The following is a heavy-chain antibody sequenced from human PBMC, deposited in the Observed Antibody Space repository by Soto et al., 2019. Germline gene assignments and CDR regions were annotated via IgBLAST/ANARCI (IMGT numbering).Heavy chain of an antibody. V-gene: IGHV4-31*03. J-gene: IGHJ4*02. CDR3: ARVKGYYDSSGIDY. Sequence: SETLSLTCTVSGGSISSGGYYWSWIRQHPGKGLEWIGYIYYSGSTYYNPSLKSRVTISVDTSKNQFSLKLSSVTAADTAVYYCARVKGYYDSSGIDYWGQGTLVTVSS. D-gene: IGHD3-22*01. CDR2: IYYSGST. CDR1: GGSISSGGYY.